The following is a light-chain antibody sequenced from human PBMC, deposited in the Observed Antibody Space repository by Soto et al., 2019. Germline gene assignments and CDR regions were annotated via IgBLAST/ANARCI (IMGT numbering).Light chain of an antibody. CDR2: GAS. CDR3: QQYGSPIT. V-gene: IGKV3-20*01. J-gene: IGKJ5*01. Sequence: EIVLMQSPGTLSLSPGERATLSCRASQSVSSSYLAWYQQKPGQAPRLLIYGASSRATGIPDRFSGSGSGTYFTLTISRLEPEDFAVYYCQQYGSPITFGQGTRLEIK. CDR1: QSVSSSY.